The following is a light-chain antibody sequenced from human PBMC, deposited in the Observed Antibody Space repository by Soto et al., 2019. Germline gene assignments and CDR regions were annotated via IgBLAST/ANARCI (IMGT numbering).Light chain of an antibody. CDR2: KAS. Sequence: DIQMTQSPSTLSASVGDRVTITCRASQSISTWLAWYQQKPGRAPNLLIYKASSLESGVPSRFSGGGSGTEFTLTFSSLQPDDFATYYCQQYNVLPITFGQVTRLEI. CDR1: QSISTW. CDR3: QQYNVLPIT. V-gene: IGKV1-5*03. J-gene: IGKJ5*01.